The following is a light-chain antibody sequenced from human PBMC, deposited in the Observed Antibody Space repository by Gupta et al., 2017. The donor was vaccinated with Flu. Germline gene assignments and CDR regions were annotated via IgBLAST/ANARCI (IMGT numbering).Light chain of an antibody. CDR1: QAVSED. J-gene: IGKJ2*01. Sequence: IQMTQSPPSLIASVGGKVPITCRASQAVSEDLGWYQQRPGTAPKLLIYAASSSVEGGPSRFRGIGSGTYFNLTIARLQPEDSAVYYCMQDASDPHTFGQGTQMQI. V-gene: IGKV1-6*01. CDR2: AAS. CDR3: MQDASDPHT.